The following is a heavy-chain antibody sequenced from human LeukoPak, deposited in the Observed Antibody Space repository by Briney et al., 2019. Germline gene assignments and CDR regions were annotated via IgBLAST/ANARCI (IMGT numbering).Heavy chain of an antibody. CDR2: IKQEGTEK. V-gene: IGHV3-7*01. D-gene: IGHD3-3*01. J-gene: IGHJ4*02. CDR1: GFTFSSYW. Sequence: GGSLRLSCAASGFTFSSYWMSWVRQAPGKGLEWVANIKQEGTEKNYVDCVKGRFPISRDSAKNSLYLQMNSVRAEDTGVYYCAREGSRAIFGVVTRGYFDYWGQGTLVTVSS. CDR3: AREGSRAIFGVVTRGYFDY.